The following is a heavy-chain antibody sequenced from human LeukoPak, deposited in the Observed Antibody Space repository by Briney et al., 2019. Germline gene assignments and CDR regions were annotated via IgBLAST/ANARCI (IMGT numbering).Heavy chain of an antibody. CDR3: ARAPTILRMDV. J-gene: IGHJ6*02. CDR1: GGSISSYY. CDR2: IYYSGGT. Sequence: PSETLSLTCTVSGGSISSYYWSWIRQPPGKGLEWVGYIYYSGGTNYTPSLQSRVTISVDTSKNQFSLKLSSVTAADTAVYYCARAPTILRMDVWGQGTTVTVSS. V-gene: IGHV4-59*01. D-gene: IGHD5-12*01.